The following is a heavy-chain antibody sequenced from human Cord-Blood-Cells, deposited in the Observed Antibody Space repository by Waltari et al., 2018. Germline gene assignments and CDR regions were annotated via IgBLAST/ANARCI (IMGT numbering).Heavy chain of an antibody. CDR2: IYYSGST. V-gene: IGHV4-39*01. CDR3: ARGLLLWFGELSRMDAFDI. J-gene: IGHJ3*02. D-gene: IGHD3-10*01. CDR1: GGSISSSSYY. Sequence: LQLQESGPGLVKPSETLSLTCTVSGGSISSSSYYWGWIRPPPGKGLEWIGSIYYSGSTYYNPSLKSRVTISVDTSKNQFSLKLSSVTAADTAVYYCARGLLLWFGELSRMDAFDIWGQGTMVTVSS.